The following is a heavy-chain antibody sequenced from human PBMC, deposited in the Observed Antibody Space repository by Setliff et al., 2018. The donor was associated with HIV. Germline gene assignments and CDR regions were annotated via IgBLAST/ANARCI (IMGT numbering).Heavy chain of an antibody. CDR1: GYTFTDYY. CDR3: ARESGDYSDYSD. CDR2: VDPEDGET. Sequence: ASVKVSCKASGYTFTDYYMHWVQQAPGKGLEWMGRVDPEDGETIYAEKFQGRVTMTTDTSTSTVYMELSSLRSEDTAVYYCARESGDYSDYSDWGQGTLVTVSS. J-gene: IGHJ4*02. D-gene: IGHD4-17*01. V-gene: IGHV1-69-2*01.